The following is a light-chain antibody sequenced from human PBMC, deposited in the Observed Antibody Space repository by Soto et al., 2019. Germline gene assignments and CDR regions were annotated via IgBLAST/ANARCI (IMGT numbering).Light chain of an antibody. Sequence: DIQLTQPPSFLSASVGDRVTITCRASQGIGSYLAWYQQAPGQAPKLLIYAASSLQSGVPSRFSGSGSGTEFSLTISSLPPEDFATYYCQQLNSYPRTFGQGTRREIK. CDR3: QQLNSYPRT. CDR1: QGIGSY. V-gene: IGKV1-9*01. J-gene: IGKJ5*01. CDR2: AAS.